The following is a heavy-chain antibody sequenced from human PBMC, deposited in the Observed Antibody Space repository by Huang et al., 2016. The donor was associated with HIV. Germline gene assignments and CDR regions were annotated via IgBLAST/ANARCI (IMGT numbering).Heavy chain of an antibody. Sequence: QVRLHQWGTGLVRPSETLSLTCAVYGGPLSGHYWSWVRLPPGGALEWLGEVNHRGSAKYNPSLKTRLPRSIDTSKKQFSLKLGSVTAADTALYYCARSLMGEDPFDIWGQGTLVTVSS. CDR1: GGPLSGHY. CDR2: VNHRGSA. J-gene: IGHJ3*02. V-gene: IGHV4-34*01. CDR3: ARSLMGEDPFDI. D-gene: IGHD3-16*01.